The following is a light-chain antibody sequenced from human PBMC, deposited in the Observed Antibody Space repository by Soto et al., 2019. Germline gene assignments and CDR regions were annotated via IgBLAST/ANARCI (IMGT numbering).Light chain of an antibody. CDR1: QSISDL. CDR2: KAS. Sequence: DIQMTQSPSTLSASVGDRVTITCRASQSISDLLAWYQHKPEKAPKLLIYKASVLKSGVPSRFSGSGSGTEYTLTISSLQPDDFASYYCQQYNGYWTFGQGTKVEI. CDR3: QQYNGYWT. V-gene: IGKV1-5*03. J-gene: IGKJ1*01.